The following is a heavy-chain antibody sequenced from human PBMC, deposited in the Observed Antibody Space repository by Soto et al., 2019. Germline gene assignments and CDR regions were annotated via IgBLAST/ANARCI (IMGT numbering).Heavy chain of an antibody. V-gene: IGHV4-59*08. Sequence: QVQLQESGPGLVKPSETLSLTCTVSGCSISSYYWSWIRQTPGQGLEWIGYIYYSGSTKYNPSLASRLTITVYTYKDQFSLKLNSVTAADTAVYYCARHDPGGFDYWGQGTLVTVS. CDR1: GCSISSYY. J-gene: IGHJ4*02. D-gene: IGHD2-15*01. CDR2: IYYSGST. CDR3: ARHDPGGFDY.